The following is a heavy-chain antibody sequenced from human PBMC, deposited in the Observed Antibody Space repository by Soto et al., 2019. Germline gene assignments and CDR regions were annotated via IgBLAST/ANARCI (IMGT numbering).Heavy chain of an antibody. Sequence: ASVKVSCKASGYTFTTYAMHWVRQAPGQRLEWMGWINADNGNTKYSQNFQGRLTITRDTSASTAYMELSSLRSEDTAVYYCARDRGYCSGGSCYSSGWFDPWGQGTLVTVSS. D-gene: IGHD2-15*01. V-gene: IGHV1-3*01. CDR1: GYTFTTYA. CDR2: INADNGNT. CDR3: ARDRGYCSGGSCYSSGWFDP. J-gene: IGHJ5*02.